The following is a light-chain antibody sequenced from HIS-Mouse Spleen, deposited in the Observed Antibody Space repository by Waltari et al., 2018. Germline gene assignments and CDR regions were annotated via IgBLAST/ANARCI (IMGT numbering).Light chain of an antibody. CDR1: ALPKKY. CDR3: YSTDSSGNHRV. CDR2: EDS. V-gene: IGLV3-10*01. Sequence: SYELTQPPSVSVSPGQTARITCSGDALPKKYAYWYQQKSGQAPVLVIYEDSKRPPGITEGFCGSSSGTMATLTISGAQVEDEADYYCYSTDSSGNHRVFGGGTKLTVL. J-gene: IGLJ2*01.